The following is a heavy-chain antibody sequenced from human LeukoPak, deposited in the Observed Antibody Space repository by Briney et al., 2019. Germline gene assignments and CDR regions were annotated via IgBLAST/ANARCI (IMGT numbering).Heavy chain of an antibody. J-gene: IGHJ4*02. D-gene: IGHD6-13*01. Sequence: GGSLRLSCAGSGFSFSSYDMLWVRQAPGKGPEWVSTFSRSGPDTYYADSVKGRFTIFRDNSKNTLYLQMNSLRAEDTAVYYCAKGSLGSWYYFDYWGQGTLVTVSS. CDR1: GFSFSSYD. CDR3: AKGSLGSWYYFDY. CDR2: FSRSGPDT. V-gene: IGHV3-23*01.